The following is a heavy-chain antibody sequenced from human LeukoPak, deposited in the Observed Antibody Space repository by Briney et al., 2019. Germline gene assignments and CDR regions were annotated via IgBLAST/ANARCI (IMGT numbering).Heavy chain of an antibody. V-gene: IGHV3-30*02. CDR3: FCGGDC. CDR1: GFTFSSYG. Sequence: PGGSLRLSCAASGFTFSSYGRHWVRQAPGKGLEWVAFIRYDGSNKYYADSVKGRFTISRDNSKNTLYLQMNSMRAEDTAVSYCFCGGDCWGQGKLVTVSS. CDR2: IRYDGSNK. D-gene: IGHD2-21*01. J-gene: IGHJ4*02.